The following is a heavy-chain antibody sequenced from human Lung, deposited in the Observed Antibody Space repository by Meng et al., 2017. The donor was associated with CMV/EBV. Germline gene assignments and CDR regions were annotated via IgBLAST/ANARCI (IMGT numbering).Heavy chain of an antibody. CDR1: GFIFSNYA. D-gene: IGHD2-2*02. V-gene: IGHV3-23*01. CDR3: AKIGYCSTASCNTWGYFDD. J-gene: IGHJ4*02. CDR2: ISGIGGSI. Sequence: GEXXTISCAASGFIFSNYAMTWVRQAPGKGLEWVSGISGIGGSIYYAESVKGRFAISRDNSRNTLYLQMNNLRAEDTAKYYCAKIGYCSTASCNTWGYFDDXRQGXLVTVSS.